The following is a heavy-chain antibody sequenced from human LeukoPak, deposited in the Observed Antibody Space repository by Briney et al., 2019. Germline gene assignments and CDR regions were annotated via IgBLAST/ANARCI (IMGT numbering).Heavy chain of an antibody. CDR3: ARLGGSYYTY. CDR2: IKQDGGEE. V-gene: IGHV3-7*01. D-gene: IGHD1-26*01. CDR1: GFAFSSYW. Sequence: PGGSLRLSCVASGFAFSSYWMTWVRQAPGKGLEWVANIKQDGGEEYYVDSVKGRFTISRDNAKNSLFLQMNSLRVEDMAVYYCARLGGSYYTYWGQGTLVTVSS. J-gene: IGHJ4*02.